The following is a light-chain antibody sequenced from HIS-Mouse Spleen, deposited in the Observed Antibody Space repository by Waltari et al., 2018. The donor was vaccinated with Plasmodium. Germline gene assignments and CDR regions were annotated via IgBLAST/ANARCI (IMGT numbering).Light chain of an antibody. CDR3: QSADSSGTYWV. CDR1: AFPQQY. CDR2: KDS. J-gene: IGLJ3*02. V-gene: IGLV3-25*03. Sequence: SYELTQPPSLSVSPGQTARITCSGAAFPQQYAYWYQQTPGQAPVLVIYKDSERPSGIPERFSGSSSGTTVTLTISGVQAEDEADYYCQSADSSGTYWVFGGGTKLTVL.